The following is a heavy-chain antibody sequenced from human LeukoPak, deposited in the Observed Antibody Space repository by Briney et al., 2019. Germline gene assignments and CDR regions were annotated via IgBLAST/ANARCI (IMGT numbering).Heavy chain of an antibody. V-gene: IGHV4-61*02. CDR3: ARLGSQQQLPHSNWFDP. D-gene: IGHD6-13*01. CDR1: SGSVNSDGGYY. CDR2: VFTTGTT. J-gene: IGHJ5*02. Sequence: SQTLSLTCTVSSGSVNSDGGYYWSWIRQPAGKGLEWIGRVFTTGTTNYNPSLKSRVTISIDTSKNQFFLELTSVAAADTAVYYCARLGSQQQLPHSNWFDPWGQGTLVTVSS.